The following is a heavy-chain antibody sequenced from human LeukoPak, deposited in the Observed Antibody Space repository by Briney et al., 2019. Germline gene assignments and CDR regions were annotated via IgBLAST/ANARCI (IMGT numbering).Heavy chain of an antibody. Sequence: SETLSLTCAVSGGSISSGDYYWSWIRQLPGKGLEWIGHIFYSGSTYNNPSLKSRVTISVDTSKNQFSLKLSSVTAADTAVYYCARGDYGDGPNYWGQGTLVTVSS. V-gene: IGHV4-31*11. CDR2: IFYSGST. J-gene: IGHJ4*02. D-gene: IGHD4-17*01. CDR1: GGSISSGDYY. CDR3: ARGDYGDGPNY.